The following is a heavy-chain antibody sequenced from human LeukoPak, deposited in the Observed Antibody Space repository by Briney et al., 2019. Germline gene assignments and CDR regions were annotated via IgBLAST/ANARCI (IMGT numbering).Heavy chain of an antibody. CDR2: INHSGST. D-gene: IGHD5-24*01. J-gene: IGHJ3*02. CDR3: ARGPRTNVEMATIIAFDI. Sequence: SETLSLTCTVSGGSISSYYWSWIRQPPGKGLEWIGEINHSGSTNYNPSLKSRVTISVDTSKNQFSLKLSSVTAADTAVYYCARGPRTNVEMATIIAFDIWGQGTMVTVSS. CDR1: GGSISSYY. V-gene: IGHV4-34*01.